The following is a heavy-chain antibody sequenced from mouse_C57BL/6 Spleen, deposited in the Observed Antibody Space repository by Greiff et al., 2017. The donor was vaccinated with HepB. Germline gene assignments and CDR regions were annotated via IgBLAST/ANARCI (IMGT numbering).Heavy chain of an antibody. CDR1: GYTFTSYW. Sequence: QVQLQQPGAELVKPGASVKLSCKASGYTFTSYWMHWVKQRPGRGLEWIGRIGPNSGGTKYNEKVKSKATLTVDKPSSTAYMQLSSLTSEDSAVYYCARWDYYAMDYWGQGTSVTVSA. CDR2: IGPNSGGT. CDR3: ARWDYYAMDY. V-gene: IGHV1-72*01. J-gene: IGHJ4*01.